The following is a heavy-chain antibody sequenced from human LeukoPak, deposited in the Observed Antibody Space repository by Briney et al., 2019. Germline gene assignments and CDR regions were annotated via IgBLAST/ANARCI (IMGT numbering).Heavy chain of an antibody. Sequence: GGSLRLSCEASGFAFNIYTMNWVRQAPGKGLEWVSIINYNGGYTYYADSVKGRFTISRDNSINTLYLQMNSLRADDTAIYYCAKGTVRFLEWGQRGYFDYWGQGALVTVSS. D-gene: IGHD3-3*01. CDR2: INYNGGYT. J-gene: IGHJ4*02. CDR3: AKGTVRFLEWGQRGYFDY. CDR1: GFAFNIYT. V-gene: IGHV3-23*01.